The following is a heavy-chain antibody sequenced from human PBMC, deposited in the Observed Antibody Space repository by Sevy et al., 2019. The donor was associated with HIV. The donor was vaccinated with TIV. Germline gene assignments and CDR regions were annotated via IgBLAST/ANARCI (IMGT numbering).Heavy chain of an antibody. Sequence: GGSLRLSCAASGFTFSNYWMTWVRQAPWKGLEWVANIKRDGSEKYYVASVKGRFTISRDNAKNSLYMQMNSLRAEDTAVYYCARDCNSASCLWGLDVWGQGTTVTVSS. CDR1: GFTFSNYW. V-gene: IGHV3-7*03. J-gene: IGHJ6*02. D-gene: IGHD2-2*01. CDR3: ARDCNSASCLWGLDV. CDR2: IKRDGSEK.